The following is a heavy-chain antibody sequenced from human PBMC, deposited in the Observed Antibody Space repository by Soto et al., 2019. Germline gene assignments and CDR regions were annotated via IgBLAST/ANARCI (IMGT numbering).Heavy chain of an antibody. V-gene: IGHV4-31*03. J-gene: IGHJ3*02. CDR3: ARVSDSSSWTGAFDI. CDR1: GGSISSGGYY. CDR2: IYYSGST. Sequence: LSLTCTVSGGSISSGGYYWSWIRQHPGKGLEWIGYIYYSGSTYYNPSLKSRVIISVDTSKNQFSLKLSSVTAADTTVYYCARVSDSSSWTGAFDIWGQGTMVTVSS. D-gene: IGHD6-13*01.